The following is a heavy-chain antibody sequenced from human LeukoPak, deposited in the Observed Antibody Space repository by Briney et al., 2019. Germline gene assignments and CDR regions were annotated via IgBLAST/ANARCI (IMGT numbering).Heavy chain of an antibody. CDR2: ISSDGGSP. D-gene: IGHD1-1*01. V-gene: IGHV3-64*01. CDR3: ARERGRNGDYDY. CDR1: GITFSSYP. Sequence: GGSLRLSCVASGITFSSYPMHWVRQAPGKGTEYVSTISSDGGSPYYANSVKGRFTISRDNSKNTLYLQMGSLRTEDMAVYYCARERGRNGDYDYWGQGTLVTVSS. J-gene: IGHJ4*02.